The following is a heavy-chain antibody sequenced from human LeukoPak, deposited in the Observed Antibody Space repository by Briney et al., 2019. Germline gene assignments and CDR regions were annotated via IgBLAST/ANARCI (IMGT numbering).Heavy chain of an antibody. CDR2: TYYRSKWYN. J-gene: IGHJ4*02. V-gene: IGHV6-1*01. CDR1: GDSVSSNSAA. Sequence: SQTLSLTCAISGDSVSSNSAAWNWIRQSPSRGLEWLGRTYYRSKWYNDYAVSVKSRITIKPDTSKNQFSLRLSSVTAADTAVYYCARASYSYDISGWVPFDYWGQGTLVTVSS. CDR3: ARASYSYDISGWVPFDY. D-gene: IGHD3-22*01.